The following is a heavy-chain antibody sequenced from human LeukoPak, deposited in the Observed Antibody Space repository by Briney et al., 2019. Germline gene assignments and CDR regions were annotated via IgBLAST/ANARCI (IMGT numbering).Heavy chain of an antibody. CDR3: TRFGESHFDF. CDR1: GYYFTGYY. CDR2: INPSNAET. V-gene: IGHV1-46*01. J-gene: IGHJ4*02. Sequence: GASVKVSCKASGYYFTGYYVHWMRQAPGQGLEWVGIINPSNAETVYAQKFQGRVTMTTDTSTSTVYMELSSLTSDDTAVYYCTRFGESHFDFWGQGTLVTVSP. D-gene: IGHD3-10*01.